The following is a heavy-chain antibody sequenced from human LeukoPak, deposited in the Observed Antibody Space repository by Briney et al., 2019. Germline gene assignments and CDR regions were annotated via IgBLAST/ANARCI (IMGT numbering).Heavy chain of an antibody. CDR2: ISSSGSTI. J-gene: IGHJ4*02. D-gene: IGHD2-15*01. CDR1: GFTFSSYS. CDR3: ARLGYCSGGSCIRDY. V-gene: IGHV3-48*04. Sequence: GRSLRLSCAASGFTFSSYSMNWVRQAPGKGLEWVSYISSSGSTIYYADSVKGRFTISRDNAKNSLYLQMNSLRAEDTAVYYCARLGYCSGGSCIRDYWGQGTLVTVSS.